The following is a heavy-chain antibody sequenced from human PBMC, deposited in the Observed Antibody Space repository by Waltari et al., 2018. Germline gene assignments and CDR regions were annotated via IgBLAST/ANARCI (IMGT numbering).Heavy chain of an antibody. CDR2: SISSLGTA. CDR3: ANNYDMLTGPRGYYYGMDV. Sequence: QVQLVQSGAEVKKPGSSVKVSCKASGGTFSSYAISWVRQAPGQGIGLMGGSISSLGTANYAQEFQGRVTITADESTSTAYMELSSLRSEDMAVYYCANNYDMLTGPRGYYYGMDVWGQGTTVTVSS. V-gene: IGHV1-69*12. CDR1: GGTFSSYA. J-gene: IGHJ6*02. D-gene: IGHD3-9*01.